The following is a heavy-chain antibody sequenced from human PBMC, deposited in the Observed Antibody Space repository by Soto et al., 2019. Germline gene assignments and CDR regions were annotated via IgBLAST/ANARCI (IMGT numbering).Heavy chain of an antibody. D-gene: IGHD3-10*01. CDR1: GFTFSGRS. CDR2: IDNAGTDS. Sequence: PGXSLKLSCAASGFTFSGRSMHCVRQAPGKGLVWVSGIDNAGTDSTYADSVKGRFTSSRDNAKNTLYLQMNSLRVEDTAVYYCARGWFGPDVWGKGTTVTVSS. J-gene: IGHJ6*04. V-gene: IGHV3-74*01. CDR3: ARGWFGPDV.